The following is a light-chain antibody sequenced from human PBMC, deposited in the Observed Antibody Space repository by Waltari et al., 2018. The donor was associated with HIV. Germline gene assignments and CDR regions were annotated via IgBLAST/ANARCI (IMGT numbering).Light chain of an antibody. CDR3: QQNIHWPPYT. CDR1: QSLTAN. CDR2: GAS. J-gene: IGKJ2*01. Sequence: LTQSPATLSVSVGERVTLSCRASQSLTANLAWYQQRPGQAPRLLIYGASSRATDIPARFIGSGSGTDYTLTISTVQSEDSAVYYCQQNIHWPPYTFGQGTKL. V-gene: IGKV3-15*01.